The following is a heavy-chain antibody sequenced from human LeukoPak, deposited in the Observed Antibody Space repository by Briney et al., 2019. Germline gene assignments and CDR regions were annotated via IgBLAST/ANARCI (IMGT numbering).Heavy chain of an antibody. CDR3: ARDRWTAMKD. V-gene: IGHV3-48*01. Sequence: SGGSLRLSCAASGFTFSGYTMNWVRQAPGKGLECVSYISSSSTSIYYADSVKGRFTISRDNAKNSLWLQMNSLRAEDTAVYYCARDRWTAMKDWGPGTLVTVSS. D-gene: IGHD5-18*01. J-gene: IGHJ4*02. CDR1: GFTFSGYT. CDR2: ISSSSTSI.